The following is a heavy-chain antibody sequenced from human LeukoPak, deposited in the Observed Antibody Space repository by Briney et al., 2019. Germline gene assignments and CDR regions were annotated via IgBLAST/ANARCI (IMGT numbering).Heavy chain of an antibody. J-gene: IGHJ4*02. D-gene: IGHD2-2*01. CDR2: ISSNGGST. CDR3: VKDRGYCSSTSCLFDY. Sequence: GGSLRLPCSASGFTFSSYAMHWVRRAPGKGLEYVSAISSNGGSTYYADSVKGRFTISRDNSKNTLYLQMSSLRAEDTAVYYCVKDRGYCSSTSCLFDYWGQGTLVTVSS. V-gene: IGHV3-64D*09. CDR1: GFTFSSYA.